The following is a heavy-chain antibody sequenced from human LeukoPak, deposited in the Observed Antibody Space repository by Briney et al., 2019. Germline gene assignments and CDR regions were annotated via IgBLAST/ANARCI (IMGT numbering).Heavy chain of an antibody. CDR1: GGPNSIFY. CDR2: IYYSGST. J-gene: IGHJ5*02. Sequence: SETLSLTCAVSGGPNSIFYWSWMRQPPGKGLEGIGYIYYSGSTNYNSSLKSRVTFSIDTSKNQFSLKLSSVTAADTAVYYCARVDPQYYDILTGLASNWFDPWGQGTLVTVSS. D-gene: IGHD3-9*01. CDR3: ARVDPQYYDILTGLASNWFDP. V-gene: IGHV4-59*08.